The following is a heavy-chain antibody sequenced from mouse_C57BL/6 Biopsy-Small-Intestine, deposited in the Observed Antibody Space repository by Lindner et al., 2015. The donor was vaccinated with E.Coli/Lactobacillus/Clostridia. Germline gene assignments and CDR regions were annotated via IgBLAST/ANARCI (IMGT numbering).Heavy chain of an antibody. J-gene: IGHJ1*01. Sequence: VKVSCKASGGTFATYGVNWVRQAPGQGLEWMGWISTNSGNPTYAQGFTGRFVFSLDTSVSTAYLQISSLKAEDTAVYYCARDQGIVTTKNWYFALWGRGTLVTVSS. CDR2: ISTNSGNP. CDR3: ARDQGIVTTKNWYFAL. CDR1: GGTFATYG. D-gene: IGHD2-13*01. V-gene: IGHV9-3*01.